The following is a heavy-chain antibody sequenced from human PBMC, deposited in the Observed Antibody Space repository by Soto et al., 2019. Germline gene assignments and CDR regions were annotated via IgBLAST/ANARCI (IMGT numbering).Heavy chain of an antibody. CDR1: GGSISSGDYY. D-gene: IGHD3-10*01. Sequence: SETLSLTCTVSGGSISSGDYYWSWIRQPPGKGLEWIGYIYYSGSTYYNPTLKSRVTISVDTSKNQFSLKLSSVTAADTAVYYCARSAMVRGVPYYYYGMDVWGQGTTVTVSS. CDR3: ARSAMVRGVPYYYYGMDV. V-gene: IGHV4-30-4*01. CDR2: IYYSGST. J-gene: IGHJ6*02.